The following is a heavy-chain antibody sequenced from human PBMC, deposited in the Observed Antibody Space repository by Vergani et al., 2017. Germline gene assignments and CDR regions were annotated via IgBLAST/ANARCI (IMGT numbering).Heavy chain of an antibody. CDR1: GYSISSGYY. CDR3: AREYSSSVGFLAY. J-gene: IGHJ4*02. D-gene: IGHD6-6*01. V-gene: IGHV4-38-2*02. CDR2: IYHSGST. Sequence: QVQLQESGPGLVKPSETLSLTCTVSGYSISSGYYLGWIRQPPGKGLEWIGSIYHSGSTYYNPSLKSRVTITVDTSKNQFSLKLSSVTAADTAVYYCAREYSSSVGFLAYWGQGTLVTVSS.